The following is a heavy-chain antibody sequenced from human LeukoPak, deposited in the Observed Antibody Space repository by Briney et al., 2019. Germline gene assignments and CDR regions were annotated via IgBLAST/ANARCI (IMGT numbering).Heavy chain of an antibody. CDR1: GGSISSGGYY. CDR3: ARLISFQYNWFDP. V-gene: IGHV4-31*03. J-gene: IGHJ5*02. Sequence: PSETLSLTCTVSGGSISSGGYYWSWIRQHPGRGREWFGFIYYSGSTYYNPSRKSRVTISVDTSKNQFSLKLSSVTAADTAVYYCARLISFQYNWFDPWGQGTLVTVSS. D-gene: IGHD2-2*01. CDR2: IYYSGST.